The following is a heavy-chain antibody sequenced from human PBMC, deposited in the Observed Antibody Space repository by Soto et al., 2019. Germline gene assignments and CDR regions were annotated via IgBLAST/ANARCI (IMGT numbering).Heavy chain of an antibody. J-gene: IGHJ3*02. V-gene: IGHV3-23*01. CDR1: GFSFSNYG. CDR3: TKDAEAYDFAFDK. CDR2: ITKTGRST. D-gene: IGHD3-3*01. Sequence: VGSLRLSCATSGFSFSNYGMNWVRQAPGKGLEWVSGITKTGRSTFIADSVRGRFTISRDNLKNIMYLQMNSLRADDTALYYCTKDAEAYDFAFDKWGQGTMVTVSS.